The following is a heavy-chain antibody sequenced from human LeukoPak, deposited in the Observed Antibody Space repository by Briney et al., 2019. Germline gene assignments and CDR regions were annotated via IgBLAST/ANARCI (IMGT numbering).Heavy chain of an antibody. CDR3: ARAYGNNGMDV. Sequence: GGSLRLSCEASGFSVSSTYMTWVRQAPGKGLEWVSVLYSGGYANYTGSVEGRFSISRDDSKNTLYLQMNSLRADDTALYYCARAYGNNGMDVWGQGTTVTVSS. J-gene: IGHJ6*02. D-gene: IGHD4-23*01. CDR2: LYSGGYA. CDR1: GFSVSSTY. V-gene: IGHV3-53*01.